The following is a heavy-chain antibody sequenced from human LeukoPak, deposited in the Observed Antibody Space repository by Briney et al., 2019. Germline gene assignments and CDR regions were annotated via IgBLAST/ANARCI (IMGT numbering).Heavy chain of an antibody. J-gene: IGHJ4*02. CDR3: VKTRGIAVAGPDR. Sequence: GGSLRLSCAASGFTFSSYWMHWVRQAPGKGLVWVSRINSDGSSTSYADSVKGRFTISRDNAKNTLYLQMNSLRAEDTAVYYCVKTRGIAVAGPDRWGQGTLVTVSS. V-gene: IGHV3-74*01. CDR2: INSDGSST. CDR1: GFTFSSYW. D-gene: IGHD6-19*01.